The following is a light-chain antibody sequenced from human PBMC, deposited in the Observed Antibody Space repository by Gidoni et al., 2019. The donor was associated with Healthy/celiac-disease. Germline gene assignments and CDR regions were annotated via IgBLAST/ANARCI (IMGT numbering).Light chain of an antibody. J-gene: IGKJ4*01. CDR2: DAS. V-gene: IGKV3-11*01. CDR1: QRVSSY. Sequence: EIVLTQSPATLSLSPGERATLSCRASQRVSSYLAWYQQKPGQAPRLLIYDASNRATGIPARFSGSGSGTDFTLTISSLEPEDFAVYYCQQRSNWPPLTFXGXTKVEIK. CDR3: QQRSNWPPLT.